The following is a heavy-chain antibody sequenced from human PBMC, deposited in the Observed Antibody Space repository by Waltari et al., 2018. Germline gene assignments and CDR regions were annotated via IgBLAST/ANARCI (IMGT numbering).Heavy chain of an antibody. CDR1: GGSISSSSYY. V-gene: IGHV4-39*01. D-gene: IGHD6-6*01. CDR3: ASRRQLVLYRYFQH. J-gene: IGHJ1*01. Sequence: QLQLQESGPGLVKPSETLSLTCTVSGGSISSSSYYWGWIRQPPGKGLEWIGSIYYSGSTYYNPSLKSRGTISVDTSKNQFSLKLSSVTAADTAVYYCASRRQLVLYRYFQHWGQGTLVTVSS. CDR2: IYYSGST.